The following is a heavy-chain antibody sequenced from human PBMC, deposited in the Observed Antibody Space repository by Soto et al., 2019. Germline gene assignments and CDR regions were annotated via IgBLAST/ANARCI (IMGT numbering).Heavy chain of an antibody. V-gene: IGHV3-48*02. CDR2: INSGSSTI. CDR1: GFTFSGYA. D-gene: IGHD2-15*01. CDR3: ARGNELSCSGGSCYSFGY. Sequence: GGSLRLSCAASGFTFSGYAMHWVRQAPGKGLEWVSYINSGSSTIFYADSVKGRFTISRDNAKNSLYLQMNSLRDEDTAVYYCARGNELSCSGGSCYSFGYWGQGTLVTVSS. J-gene: IGHJ4*02.